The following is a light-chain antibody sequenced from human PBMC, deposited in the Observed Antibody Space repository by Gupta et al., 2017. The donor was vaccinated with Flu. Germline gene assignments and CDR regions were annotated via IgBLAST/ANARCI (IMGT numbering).Light chain of an antibody. CDR1: LSVSNN. J-gene: IGKJ1*01. V-gene: IGKV3-15*01. CDR3: QQYNNWPRT. Sequence: EIVMTQSPATLSVSPGERATLSCRASLSVSNNLAWYQQKPGQAPRLLIYGASTRATGIPARFSGSGSGTEFTLTIGSLQSEDFAVYYCQQYNNWPRTFGQGTKVEIK. CDR2: GAS.